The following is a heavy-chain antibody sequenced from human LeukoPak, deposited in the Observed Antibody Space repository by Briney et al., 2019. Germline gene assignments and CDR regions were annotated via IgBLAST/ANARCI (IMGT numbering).Heavy chain of an antibody. D-gene: IGHD2-15*01. V-gene: IGHV3-30*02. J-gene: IGHJ4*02. CDR1: GFTFSSYG. Sequence: PGGSLRLSCAASGFTFSSYGMHWVRQAPGKGLEWVAFIRYDGSNKYYEDSVNGRFTISRDNSKNTLYLQMNSLRAEDTAVYYCAKGYCSGGSCPFDHWGQGTLVTVSS. CDR2: IRYDGSNK. CDR3: AKGYCSGGSCPFDH.